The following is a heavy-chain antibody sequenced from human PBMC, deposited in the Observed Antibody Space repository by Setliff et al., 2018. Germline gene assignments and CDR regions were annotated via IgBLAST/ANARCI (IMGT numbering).Heavy chain of an antibody. CDR2: IYNGGST. CDR3: ARGRMRGSCSGPSCTYDPFDI. J-gene: IGHJ3*02. V-gene: IGHV4-59*12. Sequence: KPSETLSLTCSVSGGSISNYYWSWIRQSPGKGLEWIGYIYNGGSTDYNPSVKSRVTISVDTSKNQFSLILRSVTAADTAVYYCARGRMRGSCSGPSCTYDPFDIWGQGAPVTVSS. CDR1: GGSISNYY. D-gene: IGHD2-2*01.